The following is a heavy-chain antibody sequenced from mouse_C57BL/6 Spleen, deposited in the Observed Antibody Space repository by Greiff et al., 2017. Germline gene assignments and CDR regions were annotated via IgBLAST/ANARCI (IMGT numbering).Heavy chain of an antibody. V-gene: IGHV1-55*01. Sequence: VQLQQSGAELVKPGASVKMSCKASGYTFTSYWITWVKQRPGQGLEWIGDIYPGSGSTNYNEKFKSKATLTVDTSSSTAYMQLSSLTSEDSAVYYCARWRAQATGFDYWGQGTTLTVSS. CDR2: IYPGSGST. CDR3: ARWRAQATGFDY. J-gene: IGHJ2*01. D-gene: IGHD3-2*02. CDR1: GYTFTSYW.